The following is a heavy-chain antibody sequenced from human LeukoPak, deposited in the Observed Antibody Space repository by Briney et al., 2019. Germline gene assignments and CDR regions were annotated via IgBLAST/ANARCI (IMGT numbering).Heavy chain of an antibody. CDR2: ISYDGSNK. D-gene: IGHD2-21*01. J-gene: IGHJ4*02. V-gene: IGHV3-30*18. CDR3: AKDSVDSSFDY. CDR1: GFTFSTYV. Sequence: GGSLRLSCAASGFTFSTYVIHWVRQAPGKGLEWVAVISYDGSNKYYADSVKGRFTISRDNSKNTLYLQMNSLRAEDTAVYYCAKDSVDSSFDYWGQGTLVTVSS.